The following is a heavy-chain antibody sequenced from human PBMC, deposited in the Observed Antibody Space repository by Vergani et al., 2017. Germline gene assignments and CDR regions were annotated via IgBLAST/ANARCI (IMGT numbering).Heavy chain of an antibody. CDR2: INPNRGGT. Sequence: QVQLVQSGAEVKNPGASVKVSCKASGYTFTGYYMHWVRQAPGQGLEWMGWINPNRGGTKYAQKLQGRVTMTRDTSISTAYMELSRLRSDDTAVYYCASGTHGGDYWSQGTLVTVSS. V-gene: IGHV1-2*02. CDR3: ASGTHGGDY. CDR1: GYTFTGYY. D-gene: IGHD3-16*01. J-gene: IGHJ4*01.